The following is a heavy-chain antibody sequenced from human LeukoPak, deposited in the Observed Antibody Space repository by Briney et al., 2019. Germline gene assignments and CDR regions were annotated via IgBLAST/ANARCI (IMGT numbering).Heavy chain of an antibody. V-gene: IGHV3-64*01. D-gene: IGHD1-7*01. CDR3: ARVGELELLHYGMDV. Sequence: GGSLRLSCAASGFTFSSYAMHWVRQAPGKGLEYVSAISSNGGSTYYANSVKGRFTISRDNSKNTLYLQVGSLRAEDMAVYYCARVGELELLHYGMDVWGQGTTVTVSS. CDR2: ISSNGGST. J-gene: IGHJ6*02. CDR1: GFTFSSYA.